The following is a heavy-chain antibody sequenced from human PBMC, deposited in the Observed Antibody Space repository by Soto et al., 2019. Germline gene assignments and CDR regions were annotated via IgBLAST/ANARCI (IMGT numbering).Heavy chain of an antibody. Sequence: EVQLVESGGGLVQPGRSLRLSCAASGFTFDDYAMHWVRQAPGKGLEWVSGISWNSGSIGYADSVKGRFTISRDNAKNSLYLQMNSLRAEDTALYYCAKDKGYSGYGLGFDYWGQGTLVTVSS. J-gene: IGHJ4*02. V-gene: IGHV3-9*01. CDR1: GFTFDDYA. CDR3: AKDKGYSGYGLGFDY. D-gene: IGHD5-12*01. CDR2: ISWNSGSI.